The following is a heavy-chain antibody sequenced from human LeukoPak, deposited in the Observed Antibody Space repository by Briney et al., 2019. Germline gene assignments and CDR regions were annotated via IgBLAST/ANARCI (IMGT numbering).Heavy chain of an antibody. D-gene: IGHD2-15*01. CDR2: LSGTGATT. V-gene: IGHV3-23*01. CDR3: AKEQSGGYCSGGSCYNWFDP. CDR1: GFTFSSYA. J-gene: IGHJ5*02. Sequence: GGSLRLSCAASGFTFSSYAMHWVRQAPGKGLGWVSSLSGTGATTSYADSVKGRFTISRDNSKNTLYLQMNSLRAEDTAIYYCAKEQSGGYCSGGSCYNWFDPWGQGTLVTVSS.